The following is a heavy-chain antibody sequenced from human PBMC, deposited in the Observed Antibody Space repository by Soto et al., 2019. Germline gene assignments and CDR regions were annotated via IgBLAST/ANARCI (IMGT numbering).Heavy chain of an antibody. Sequence: QVHLVESGGGLVKPGGSLRLSCAASGITFSDCYMNWIRQAPGKGLEWVSYMSSSGNYINYAGSVRGRFTVSRDNAKNSLYLQMNSLRAEDTAIYYCARVRFGQWGYAMDVWGQGTTVTVSS. V-gene: IGHV3-11*01. CDR2: MSSSGNYI. CDR1: GITFSDCY. D-gene: IGHD3-10*01. J-gene: IGHJ6*02. CDR3: ARVRFGQWGYAMDV.